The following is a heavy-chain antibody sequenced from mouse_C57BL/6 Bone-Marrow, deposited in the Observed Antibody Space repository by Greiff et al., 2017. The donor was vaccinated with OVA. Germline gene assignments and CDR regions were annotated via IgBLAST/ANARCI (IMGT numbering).Heavy chain of an antibody. V-gene: IGHV8-8*01. CDR1: GFSLSTSGMG. CDR3: ARIGGNSWFAY. D-gene: IGHD2-1*01. Sequence: QVPLKVSGPGILQPSQTLSLTCSFSGFSLSTSGMGVGWLRQPSGKGLEWLAHIWWDDDKYYNPALKSRLTISKDTSKNQVFLKIANVDTAETATYYCARIGGNSWFAYWGQGTLVTVSA. J-gene: IGHJ3*01. CDR2: IWWDDDK.